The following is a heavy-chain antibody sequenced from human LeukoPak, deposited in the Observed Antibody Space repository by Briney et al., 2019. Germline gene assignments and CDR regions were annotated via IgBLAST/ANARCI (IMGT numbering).Heavy chain of an antibody. J-gene: IGHJ4*02. CDR2: ISWNSGSI. Sequence: GGSLRLSCAASGFTFGDYAMHWVRQAPGKGLEWVSGISWNSGSIGYADSVKGRFTISRDNAKNSLYLQMNSLRAEDTALYYCAKDSQSGLVITANFDYWGQGTLVTVSS. V-gene: IGHV3-9*01. CDR1: GFTFGDYA. CDR3: AKDSQSGLVITANFDY. D-gene: IGHD3/OR15-3a*01.